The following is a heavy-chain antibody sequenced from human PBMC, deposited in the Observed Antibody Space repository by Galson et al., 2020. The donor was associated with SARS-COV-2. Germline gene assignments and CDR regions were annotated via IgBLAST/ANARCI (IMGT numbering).Heavy chain of an antibody. J-gene: IGHJ4*02. CDR2: MSYDGTNK. V-gene: IGHV3-30*07. CDR1: GFTLRNFA. CDR3: ARDVGTKAWDY. Sequence: GGSLRLSCVVSGFTLRNFAMHWVRQAPGKGLEWVAVMSYDGTNKFYLDAVKGRFTISRDNSKRTLFLQLNSLRPEDTAVYYCARDVGTKAWDYWGQGTQVTVSS. D-gene: IGHD1-26*01.